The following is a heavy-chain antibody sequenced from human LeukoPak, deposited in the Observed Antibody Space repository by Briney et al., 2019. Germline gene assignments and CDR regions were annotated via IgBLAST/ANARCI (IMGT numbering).Heavy chain of an antibody. D-gene: IGHD1-26*01. CDR1: GYSFTSYW. V-gene: IGHV5-51*01. CDR2: IYPGDSET. CDR3: AKSGGPTYDFDY. Sequence: GESLKISCQGSGYSFTSYWIGWVRQMPGKVLEWMGIIYPGDSETRYSPSFQGQVTISADKPIRTAYLQWSNLKASDTAMYYCAKSGGPTYDFDYWGQGTLVTVSS. J-gene: IGHJ4*02.